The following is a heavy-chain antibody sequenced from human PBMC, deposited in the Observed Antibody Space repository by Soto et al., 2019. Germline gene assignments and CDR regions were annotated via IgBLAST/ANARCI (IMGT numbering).Heavy chain of an antibody. CDR3: ARVGDYDSGYYPIHFDY. V-gene: IGHV1-69*13. Sequence: SVKVSCKASGGTFSRNAISWVRQAPGQGLEWMGGIIAIFGTAYYAQKFQGRVTIIADESTSTASMELSSLRSEDTAVYYCARVGDYDSGYYPIHFDYWGQGTLVTVSS. CDR2: IIAIFGTA. CDR1: GGTFSRNA. D-gene: IGHD3-22*01. J-gene: IGHJ4*02.